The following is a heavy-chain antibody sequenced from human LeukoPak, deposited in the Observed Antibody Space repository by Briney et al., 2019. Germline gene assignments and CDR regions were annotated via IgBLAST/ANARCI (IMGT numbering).Heavy chain of an antibody. CDR1: GDSVSSNSAA. CDR2: TYYRSTWYN. CDR3: ARRLTQYDCFDP. V-gene: IGHV6-1*01. J-gene: IGHJ5*02. Sequence: SSQTLSLTCVISGDSVSSNSAAWHWIRQSPSRGLEWLGRTYYRSTWYNDYAVSVRGRITVNPDTSKNQFSLHLNSVTPEDTAVYYCARRLTQYDCFDPWGQGILVTVSS. D-gene: IGHD2-2*01.